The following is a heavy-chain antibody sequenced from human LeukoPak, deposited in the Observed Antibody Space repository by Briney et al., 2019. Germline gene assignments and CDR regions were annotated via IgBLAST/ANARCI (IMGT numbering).Heavy chain of an antibody. J-gene: IGHJ4*02. D-gene: IGHD2-2*01. V-gene: IGHV4-39*07. CDR1: GDSISSSSYY. Sequence: SETLSLTCTFSGDSISSSSYYWGWIRQPPGKGLEWIGSFYYSGSSYYNPSLRSRVTMSVDTSKNQFSLKLSSVTAADTAVYYCASSIVPAARGNYFDYWGQGTLVTVSS. CDR2: FYYSGSS. CDR3: ASSIVPAARGNYFDY.